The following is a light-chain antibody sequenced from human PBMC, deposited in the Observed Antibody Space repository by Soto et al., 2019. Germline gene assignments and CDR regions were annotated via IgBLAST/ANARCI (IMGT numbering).Light chain of an antibody. CDR2: RNN. J-gene: IGLJ2*01. CDR1: SSNIGSNY. V-gene: IGLV1-47*01. Sequence: QSVLTQPPSASGTPGQRVTISCSGSSSNIGSNYVYWYQQLPGTAPKLLIYRNNQRPSGVPDRFSGSKSGTSASLAISGLRSEEGAFFYGAAGNDSRGGLVFGGGTK. CDR3: AAGNDSRGGLV.